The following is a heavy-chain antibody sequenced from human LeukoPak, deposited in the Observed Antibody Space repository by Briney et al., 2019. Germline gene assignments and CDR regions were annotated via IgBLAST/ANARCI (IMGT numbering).Heavy chain of an antibody. Sequence: SETLSLTCTVSGVSITSYKWSWLRQSPGKGLEWIGFISTSGRTDYNPSLTSRVSMSVDTSKSQVSLRLSSVTAEDTAVYYCATSYDNKIVPYDCWGQGILVAVSS. CDR1: GVSITSYK. CDR2: ISTSGRT. CDR3: ATSYDNKIVPYDC. V-gene: IGHV4-4*09. D-gene: IGHD3-9*01. J-gene: IGHJ4*02.